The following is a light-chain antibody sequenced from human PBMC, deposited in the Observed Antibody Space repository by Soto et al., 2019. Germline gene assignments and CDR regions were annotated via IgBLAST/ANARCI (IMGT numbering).Light chain of an antibody. V-gene: IGKV3-20*01. Sequence: IVLTQSPGTLSLSPGERATLSCGASQSVSASYLAWYQQKPGLAPSLLIYGASRRATGIPDRFSAGGSGTDFTLTISRLEPEDFAVYYCQQYDSSPVTFGQGTKVEIK. CDR3: QQYDSSPVT. J-gene: IGKJ2*01. CDR1: QSVSASY. CDR2: GAS.